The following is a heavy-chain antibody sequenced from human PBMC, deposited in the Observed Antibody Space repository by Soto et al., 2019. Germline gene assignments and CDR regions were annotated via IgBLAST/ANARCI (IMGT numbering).Heavy chain of an antibody. V-gene: IGHV3-33*01. CDR3: ARGGSSSWYSPFDP. Sequence: HPGGSLRLSCAASGFTFSSYGMHWVRQAPGKGLEWVAVIWYDGSNKYYADSVKGRFTISRDNSKNTLYLQMNSLRAEDTAVYYCARGGSSSWYSPFDPWGQGTLVTVS. D-gene: IGHD6-13*01. J-gene: IGHJ5*02. CDR1: GFTFSSYG. CDR2: IWYDGSNK.